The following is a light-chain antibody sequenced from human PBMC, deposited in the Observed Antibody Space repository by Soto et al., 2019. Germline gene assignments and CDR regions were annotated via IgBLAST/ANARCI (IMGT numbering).Light chain of an antibody. CDR1: QSVSSN. Sequence: EIVMTQSPATLSVSPGERATLSCRASQSVSSNLAWYQQKLGQAPRLLIYGASTRATGIPDRFSGSGSGTEFTLTISSLQSEDFAVYYCQQYNDWPPWTFDQGTKVEIK. CDR2: GAS. CDR3: QQYNDWPPWT. J-gene: IGKJ1*01. V-gene: IGKV3-15*01.